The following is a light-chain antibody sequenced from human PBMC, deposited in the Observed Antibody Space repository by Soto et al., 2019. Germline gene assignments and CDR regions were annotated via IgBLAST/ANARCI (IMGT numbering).Light chain of an antibody. CDR3: NSYTTSSPVV. V-gene: IGLV2-14*01. CDR2: EVS. J-gene: IGLJ2*01. CDR1: SSDVGIYNY. Sequence: QSALTQPASVSGSPGQSITISCTGTSSDVGIYNYVSWYQQHPGKAPKLIIYEVSNRPSGVSNRFSGSKSGNTASLTISGLQAEDEADYYCNSYTTSSPVVFGGGTKVTVL.